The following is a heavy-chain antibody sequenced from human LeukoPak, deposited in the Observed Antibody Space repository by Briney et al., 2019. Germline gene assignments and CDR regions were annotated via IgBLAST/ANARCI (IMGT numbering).Heavy chain of an antibody. J-gene: IGHJ4*02. D-gene: IGHD3-10*01. V-gene: IGHV3-23*01. CDR3: ARELFDFDY. CDR1: GFTFDNFA. CDR2: ITGSGGST. Sequence: PGGSLRLSCAPSGFTFDNFAMTWVRQAPGKGLEWVSEITGSGGSTYYADSVKGRFTISRDNSKNTLYLQMNSLRAGDTAIYYCARELFDFDYWGQGTLVTVSS.